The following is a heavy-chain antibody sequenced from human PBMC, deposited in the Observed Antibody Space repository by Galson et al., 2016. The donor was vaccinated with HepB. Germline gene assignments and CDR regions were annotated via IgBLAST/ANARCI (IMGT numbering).Heavy chain of an antibody. CDR1: GYTFTSYY. D-gene: IGHD6-13*01. CDR2: IKPTGGST. V-gene: IGHV1-46*01. Sequence: SVKVSCKASGYTFTSYYIYWVRQAPGRGLEWVGVIKPTGGSTDFAPRFQDRVTLTRDTSTGTVYMELTSLTSDDTAVYYCASDYGAGGFYYFDYWGQGTLITVSS. J-gene: IGHJ4*02. CDR3: ASDYGAGGFYYFDY.